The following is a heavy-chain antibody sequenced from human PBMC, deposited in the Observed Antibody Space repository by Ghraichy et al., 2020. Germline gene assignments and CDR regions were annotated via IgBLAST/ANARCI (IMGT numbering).Heavy chain of an antibody. D-gene: IGHD3-10*01. CDR1: GGSFSGYY. Sequence: SETLSLTCAVYGGSFSGYYWSWIRQPPGKGLEWIGEINHSGSTNYNPSLKSRVTISVDTSKNQFSLKLSSVTAADTAVYYCARGPITFDYWGQGTLVTVSS. CDR3: ARGPITFDY. V-gene: IGHV4-34*01. CDR2: INHSGST. J-gene: IGHJ4*02.